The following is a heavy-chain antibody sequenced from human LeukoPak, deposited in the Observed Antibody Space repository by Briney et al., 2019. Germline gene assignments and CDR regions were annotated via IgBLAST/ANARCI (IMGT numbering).Heavy chain of an antibody. CDR2: IYTSGST. CDR3: ARGEFIRGYSYGYDAFDI. J-gene: IGHJ3*02. Sequence: SETLSLTCTVSGGSISSYYWSWIRQPAGKGLEWIGRIYTSGSTNYNPSLKSRVTMSVDTSKNQFSLKLSSVTAADTAVYYCARGEFIRGYSYGYDAFDIWGQGTMVTVSS. CDR1: GGSISSYY. V-gene: IGHV4-4*07. D-gene: IGHD5-18*01.